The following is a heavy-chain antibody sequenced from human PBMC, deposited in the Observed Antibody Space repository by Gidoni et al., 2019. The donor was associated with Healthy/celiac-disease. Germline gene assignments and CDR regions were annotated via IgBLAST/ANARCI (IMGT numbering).Heavy chain of an antibody. CDR2: IYSGGSK. V-gene: IGHV3-66*01. CDR1: GFTVSSNY. CDR3: ASRSIQLWLSDAFDT. Sequence: EVQLVESGGGLVQPGGSLRLSCAASGFTVSSNYMSWVRQAPGKGLEWVSVIYSGGSKYYADSVKGRFTISRDNSKNTLYLQMNSLRAEDTAVYHCASRSIQLWLSDAFDTWGQGTMVTVSS. J-gene: IGHJ3*02. D-gene: IGHD5-18*01.